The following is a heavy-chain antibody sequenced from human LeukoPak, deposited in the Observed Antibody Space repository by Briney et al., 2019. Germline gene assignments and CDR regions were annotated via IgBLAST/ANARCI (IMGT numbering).Heavy chain of an antibody. CDR3: AKASYDFWSGYYLVDYFDY. V-gene: IGHV3-23*01. J-gene: IGHJ4*02. Sequence: GGSLRLSCAASGFTFSSYAMSWVRQAPGKGLEWVSAIRGSGGSTYYADSVKGRFTISRDNSKNTLYLQMNSLRAEDTAVYYCAKASYDFWSGYYLVDYFDYWGQGTLDTVSS. D-gene: IGHD3-3*01. CDR1: GFTFSSYA. CDR2: IRGSGGST.